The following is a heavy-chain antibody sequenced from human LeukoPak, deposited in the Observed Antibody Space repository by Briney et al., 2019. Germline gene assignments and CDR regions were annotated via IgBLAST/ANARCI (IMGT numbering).Heavy chain of an antibody. CDR3: ARNRNIRGPREPFAY. J-gene: IGHJ4*02. Sequence: GASVTVSCKASGYTFTNYYMHWLRQAPGQGLEWMGIINPSGGSTTYAQKFQGRVTLTRDTSTSTVYMELSSLRSEDTAVYYCARNRNIRGPREPFAYWGQGTLVTVSS. CDR1: GYTFTNYY. D-gene: IGHD1-14*01. V-gene: IGHV1-46*01. CDR2: INPSGGST.